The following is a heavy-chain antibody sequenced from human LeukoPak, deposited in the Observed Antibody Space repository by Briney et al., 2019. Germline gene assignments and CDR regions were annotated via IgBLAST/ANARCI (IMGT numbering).Heavy chain of an antibody. V-gene: IGHV3-7*01. CDR3: ARLGYSSSPLAY. D-gene: IGHD6-19*01. CDR1: GFTFSNYW. J-gene: IGHJ4*02. Sequence: GGSLRLSCAASGFTFSNYWMTWVGQAPGKGLEWVANIKQDGSVKYYVDSVKGRFTISRDNAENSVYLQMNSLRVEDTAVYYCARLGYSSSPLAYWGQGTLVTVSS. CDR2: IKQDGSVK.